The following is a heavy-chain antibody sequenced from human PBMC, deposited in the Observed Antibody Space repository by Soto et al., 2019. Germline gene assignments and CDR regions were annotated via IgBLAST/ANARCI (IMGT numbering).Heavy chain of an antibody. CDR2: INAGNGDT. V-gene: IGHV1-3*01. Sequence: ASVKVSCKASGYTFTNYAMHWVRQAPGQRLEWMGWINAGNGDTKYSQNFQGRVTITRDTSASTAYMELSSLRSEDTAVYYCARDPYYDFWSGSNRSDPWGQGXLVTVSS. CDR1: GYTFTNYA. D-gene: IGHD3-3*01. J-gene: IGHJ5*02. CDR3: ARDPYYDFWSGSNRSDP.